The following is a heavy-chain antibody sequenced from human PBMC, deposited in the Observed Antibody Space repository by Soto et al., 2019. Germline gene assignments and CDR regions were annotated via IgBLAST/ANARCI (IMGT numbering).Heavy chain of an antibody. CDR2: FDPEDGET. D-gene: IGHD3-22*01. CDR3: ARHDSSGYYFDP. J-gene: IGHJ5*02. Sequence: ASVKVSCEVSGYTLTELSMHWVRQAPGKGLEWMGGFDPEDGETIYAQKFQGRVTMTEDTSTDTAYMELSSLRSEDTAVYYCARHDSSGYYFDPWGQGTLVTVSS. CDR1: GYTLTELS. V-gene: IGHV1-24*01.